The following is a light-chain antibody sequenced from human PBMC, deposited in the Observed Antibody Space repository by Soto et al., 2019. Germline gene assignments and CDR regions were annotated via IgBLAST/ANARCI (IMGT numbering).Light chain of an antibody. J-gene: IGKJ2*01. CDR3: QQYNSYPFT. CDR2: KAS. V-gene: IGKV1-5*03. Sequence: DIQMTQSPSTLSASVGDRVTITCRASQSIGSSLAWYQQKPGKAPKLLIYKASSLESGVPSRFSGSGSGTEFTLTISSLQPDDFATYYCQQYNSYPFTFGQGTKLEIK. CDR1: QSIGSS.